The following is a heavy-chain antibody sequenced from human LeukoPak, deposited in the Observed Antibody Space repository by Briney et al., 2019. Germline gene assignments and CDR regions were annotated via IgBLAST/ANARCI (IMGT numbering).Heavy chain of an antibody. Sequence: GRSLILSCAASGFTFSHYGMHWVRQAPGKGLEWVAVIWSDGTNQFYADSVKGRFTTSRDDSQKTVFLQMSSLRAEDTAIYYCTKDAQGGFDYSNSLQYWGQGTLVTVSS. J-gene: IGHJ4*02. V-gene: IGHV3-33*06. CDR2: IWSDGTNQ. D-gene: IGHD4-11*01. CDR1: GFTFSHYG. CDR3: TKDAQGGFDYSNSLQY.